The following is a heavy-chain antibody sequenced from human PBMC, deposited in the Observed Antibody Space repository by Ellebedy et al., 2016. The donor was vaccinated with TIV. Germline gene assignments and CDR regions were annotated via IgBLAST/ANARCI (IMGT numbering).Heavy chain of an antibody. CDR2: LYPGDSDT. J-gene: IGHJ4*02. V-gene: IGHV5-51*01. Sequence: GESLKISCKGSGYIFANYWIAWVRQMPGKGLEWVGILYPGDSDTRYSPSFQGQVAISAGKDISTAYLQWSSLKASETAMYYCLRSVGATETNFDYWGQGTLVTVSS. D-gene: IGHD1-26*01. CDR1: GYIFANYW. CDR3: LRSVGATETNFDY.